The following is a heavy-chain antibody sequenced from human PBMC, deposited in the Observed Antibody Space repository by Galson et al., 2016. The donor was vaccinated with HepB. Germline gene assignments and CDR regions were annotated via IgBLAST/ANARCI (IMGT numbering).Heavy chain of an antibody. V-gene: IGHV1-24*01. CDR2: FDSGDGET. Sequence: SVKVSCKVSGYTLNELSIHWVRQTPGKGLECMGGFDSGDGETIYAERFQGRVTMTHDTSTQTTYLELSNLRSDDTAVYYCAGEAVTETGSWGDYWGPGTLVTVSS. D-gene: IGHD3-9*01. J-gene: IGHJ4*02. CDR3: AGEAVTETGSWGDY. CDR1: GYTLNELS.